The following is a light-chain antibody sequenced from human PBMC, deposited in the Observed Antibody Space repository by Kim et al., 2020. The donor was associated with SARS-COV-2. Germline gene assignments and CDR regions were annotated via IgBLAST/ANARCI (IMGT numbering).Light chain of an antibody. V-gene: IGLV1-47*01. CDR3: AAWDDSLSGWV. CDR2: RNN. Sequence: GQRVTISCSGSSSNIGSNYVYWYQQLPGTAPKLLIYRNNQRPSGVPDRFSGSKSGTSASLAISGLRSEDEADYYCAAWDDSLSGWVFGGWTKLTVL. J-gene: IGLJ3*02. CDR1: SSNIGSNY.